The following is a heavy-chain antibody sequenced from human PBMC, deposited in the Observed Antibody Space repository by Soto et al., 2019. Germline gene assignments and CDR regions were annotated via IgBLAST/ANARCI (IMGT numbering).Heavy chain of an antibody. V-gene: IGHV3-11*05. Sequence: QVQLVESGGGLVKPGGSLRLSCAASGFTFSDYYMSWIRQAPGKGLEWVSYISSSSSYTNYADSVKGRFTISRDNAKNSLYLQMNSLRAEDTAVYYCATGQYYYDSSGYYYGWGQGTLVTVSS. CDR2: ISSSSSYT. CDR3: ATGQYYYDSSGYYYG. CDR1: GFTFSDYY. J-gene: IGHJ4*02. D-gene: IGHD3-22*01.